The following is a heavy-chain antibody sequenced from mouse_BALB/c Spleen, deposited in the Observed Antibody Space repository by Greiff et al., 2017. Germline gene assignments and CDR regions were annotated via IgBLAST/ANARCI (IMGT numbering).Heavy chain of an antibody. V-gene: IGHV1-4*02. CDR1: GYTFTSYT. CDR3: ARLDSLGGFYAMDY. J-gene: IGHJ4*01. CDR2: INPSSGYT. D-gene: IGHD4-1*01. Sequence: VQLQQSAAELARPGASVKMSCKASGYTFTSYTMHWVKQRPGQGLEWIGYINPSSGYTEYNQKFKDKTTLTADKSSSTAYMQLSSLTSEDSAVYYCARLDSLGGFYAMDYWGQGTSVTVSS.